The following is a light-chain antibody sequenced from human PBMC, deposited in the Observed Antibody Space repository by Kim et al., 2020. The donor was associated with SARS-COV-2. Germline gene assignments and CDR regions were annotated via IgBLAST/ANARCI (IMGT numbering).Light chain of an antibody. CDR1: QSVLYFSNNKNY. CDR3: QQYYSTPYT. V-gene: IGKV4-1*01. CDR2: WAS. J-gene: IGKJ2*01. Sequence: DIVMTQSPDSLAVSLGERATINCKSSQSVLYFSNNKNYLAWYQQKPGQPPKLLIYWASTRESGVPDRFSGSGSGTDFTLTISSLQAEDVAVYYCQQYYSTPYTFGQETKLEI.